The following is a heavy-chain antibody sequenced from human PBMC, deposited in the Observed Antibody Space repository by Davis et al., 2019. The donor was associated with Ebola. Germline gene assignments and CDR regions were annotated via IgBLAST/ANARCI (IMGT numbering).Heavy chain of an antibody. CDR1: GFTFSDYY. V-gene: IGHV3-11*06. J-gene: IGHJ4*02. CDR2: ISSSSSYT. CDR3: ARSNEGYCSGGSCSPIKFFDY. Sequence: GESLKISCAASGFTFSDYYMSWIRQAPGKGLEWVSYISSSSSYTNYADSVKGRFTISRDNAKNSLYLQMNSLRAEDTAVYYCARSNEGYCSGGSCSPIKFFDYWGQGTLVTVSS. D-gene: IGHD2-15*01.